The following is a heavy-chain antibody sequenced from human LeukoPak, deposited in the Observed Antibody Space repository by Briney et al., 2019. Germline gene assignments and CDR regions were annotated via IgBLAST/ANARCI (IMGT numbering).Heavy chain of an antibody. CDR2: IYYSGST. D-gene: IGHD6-13*01. CDR1: GGSISSSSYY. CDR3: ASLFDSSSWYFDY. J-gene: IGHJ4*02. Sequence: SETLSLTCTVSGGSISSSSYYWGWIRQPPGKGLEWIGSIYYSGSTYYNPSLKGRVTISVDTSKNQFSLKLSSVTAADTAVYYCASLFDSSSWYFDYWGQGTLVTVSS. V-gene: IGHV4-39*01.